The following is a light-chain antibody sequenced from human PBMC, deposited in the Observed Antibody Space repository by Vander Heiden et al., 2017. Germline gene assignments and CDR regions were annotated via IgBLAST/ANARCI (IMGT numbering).Light chain of an antibody. V-gene: IGKV1-39*01. Sequence: DIQMAQSPSSLSAPVGDSVTITCRASRTVRSYVNWYQQRPGEAPRLLIYSASNLQSGVPSRFSGSGFGTGFTLSISSLQPEDFATYYCHQSHSSPFTFGPGTTVDIK. J-gene: IGKJ3*01. CDR2: SAS. CDR1: RTVRSY. CDR3: HQSHSSPFT.